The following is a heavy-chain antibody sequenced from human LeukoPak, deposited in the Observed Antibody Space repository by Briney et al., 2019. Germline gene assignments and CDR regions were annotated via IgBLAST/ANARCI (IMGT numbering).Heavy chain of an antibody. CDR2: FYARGNT. V-gene: IGHV4-4*07. Sequence: SETLSLTCNVSGGSISNYYWNWIRQPAGKGLEWIGRFYARGNTNYNPSLKSRVTMSVDTSKNQLSLRLTSVTAADTAVYYCARELITKADAFDIWGQGTMVTVSS. CDR1: GGSISNYY. J-gene: IGHJ3*02. D-gene: IGHD1-20*01. CDR3: ARELITKADAFDI.